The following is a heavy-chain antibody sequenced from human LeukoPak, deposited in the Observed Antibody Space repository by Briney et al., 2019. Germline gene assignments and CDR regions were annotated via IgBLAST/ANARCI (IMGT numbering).Heavy chain of an antibody. V-gene: IGHV1-18*01. D-gene: IGHD2-15*01. CDR3: ARDRDYSRWYFDH. J-gene: IGHJ2*01. CDR1: GSTFTSCG. Sequence: SCTASGSTFTSCGISWLGRAPGQGPDSMGCISAYNGNTNYAQKLQGRVTMTTDTSTGKAYMERKNLISDDTAVYYRARDRDYSRWYFDHWG. CDR2: ISAYNGNT.